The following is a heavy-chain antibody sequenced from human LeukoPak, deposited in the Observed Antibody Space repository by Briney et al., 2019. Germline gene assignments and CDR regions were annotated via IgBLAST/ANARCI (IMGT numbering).Heavy chain of an antibody. J-gene: IGHJ4*02. CDR1: GLTFNNYA. V-gene: IGHV3-23*01. D-gene: IGHD4-17*01. CDR3: ARDYADYVGYFFFDY. Sequence: GSLRLSCAASGLTFNNYAMNWVRQAPGKGLERVSSISGGGETTYYADSAKGRFTISRDNSQNTLYLQMNSLRAEDTAVYYCARDYADYVGYFFFDYWGQGTLVTVSS. CDR2: ISGGGETT.